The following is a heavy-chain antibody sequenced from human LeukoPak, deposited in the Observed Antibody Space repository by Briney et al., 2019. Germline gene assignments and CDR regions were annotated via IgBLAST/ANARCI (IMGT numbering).Heavy chain of an antibody. CDR2: ISGSGGST. D-gene: IGHD6-13*01. Sequence: GGSLRLSCAASGFTFSSYAMSWVRQAPGKGLEWVSAISGSGGSTYYADSVKGRFTISRDNAKNSLYLQMNSLRAEDTAVYYCAREAAGPLYYYGMDVWGQGTTVTVSS. V-gene: IGHV3-23*01. J-gene: IGHJ6*02. CDR1: GFTFSSYA. CDR3: AREAAGPLYYYGMDV.